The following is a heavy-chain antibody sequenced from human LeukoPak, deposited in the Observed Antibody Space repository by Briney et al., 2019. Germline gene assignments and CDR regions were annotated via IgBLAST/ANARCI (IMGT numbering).Heavy chain of an antibody. CDR3: ALSSPGYYYYGMDV. Sequence: ASVKVSCTASGDTFSSYAISWVRQAPGRGLDWMGGIIPIFGTANYAQKFQGRVTITADESTSTAYMELSSLRSEDTAVYYCALSSPGYYYYGMDVWGQGTTVTVSS. V-gene: IGHV1-69*13. CDR2: IIPIFGTA. J-gene: IGHJ6*02. D-gene: IGHD6-6*01. CDR1: GDTFSSYA.